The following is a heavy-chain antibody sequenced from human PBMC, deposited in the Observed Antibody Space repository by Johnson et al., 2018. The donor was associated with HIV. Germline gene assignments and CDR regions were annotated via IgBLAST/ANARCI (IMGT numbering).Heavy chain of an antibody. Sequence: VQLVESGGGVVQPGGSLRLSCAASGFSVRTNYMSWVRQAPGKGLEWVSVIYSDGTTSFAQSVKGRFSISRDVSKNILYLQMHSLRTEDTAYYYCARDLPGIYDAFDLWGQGTKVTISS. CDR1: GFSVRTNY. CDR3: ARDLPGIYDAFDL. CDR2: IYSDGTT. D-gene: IGHD1-26*01. J-gene: IGHJ3*01. V-gene: IGHV3-53*01.